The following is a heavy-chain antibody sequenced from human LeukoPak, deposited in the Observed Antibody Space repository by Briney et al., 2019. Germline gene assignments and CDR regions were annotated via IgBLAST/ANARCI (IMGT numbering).Heavy chain of an antibody. J-gene: IGHJ3*02. Sequence: ASVKVSCKASGGTSSSYAISWVRQAPGQGLEWMGRIIPILGIANYAQKFQGRVTITADKSTSTAYMELSSLRSEDTAVYYCAREIIPDIVVVVAATAAFDIWGQGTMVTVSS. CDR3: AREIIPDIVVVVAATAAFDI. D-gene: IGHD2-15*01. CDR2: IIPILGIA. CDR1: GGTSSSYA. V-gene: IGHV1-69*04.